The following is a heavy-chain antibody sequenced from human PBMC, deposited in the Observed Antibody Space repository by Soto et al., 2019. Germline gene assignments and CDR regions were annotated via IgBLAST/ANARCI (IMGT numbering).Heavy chain of an antibody. Sequence: PSETLSLTCSVYGGSFSGYYWSWIRQPPGKGLEWIGEINHSGSTNYNPSLKSRVTISVDTSKNQFSLKLSSVTAADTAVYYCARERVAAVAGTYYYYYYGMDVWGQGTTVTVS. J-gene: IGHJ6*02. CDR3: ARERVAAVAGTYYYYYYGMDV. V-gene: IGHV4-34*01. CDR2: INHSGST. CDR1: GGSFSGYY. D-gene: IGHD6-19*01.